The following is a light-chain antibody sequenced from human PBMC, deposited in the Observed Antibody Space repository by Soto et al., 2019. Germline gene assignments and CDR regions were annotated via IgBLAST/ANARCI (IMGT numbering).Light chain of an antibody. CDR3: QAYDYSLTAFV. V-gene: IGLV2-14*01. CDR1: SSDVGGYNY. Sequence: QSALTQPASVSGSPGQSITISCTGTSSDVGGYNYVSWYQQHPGKAPKLMIYEVSNRPSGVSNRFSGSKSGNTASLTISGLQAEDEADYYCQAYDYSLTAFVFGGGTQLTVL. CDR2: EVS. J-gene: IGLJ3*02.